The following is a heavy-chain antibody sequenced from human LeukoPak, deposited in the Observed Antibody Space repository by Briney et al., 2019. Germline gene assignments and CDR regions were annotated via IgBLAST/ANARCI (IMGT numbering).Heavy chain of an antibody. V-gene: IGHV3-23*01. D-gene: IGHD4-17*01. CDR2: ISSSGGGT. CDR3: AKELAAYGDFLNFDY. Sequence: PGGSLRLSCAASGFTFSKYAMSWVRQAPGKGLQWVSAISSSGGGTYYADSVKGRFTISRENSKNTLSLQMNSLRADDTAVYYCAKELAAYGDFLNFDYWGQGTLVTVSS. J-gene: IGHJ4*02. CDR1: GFTFSKYA.